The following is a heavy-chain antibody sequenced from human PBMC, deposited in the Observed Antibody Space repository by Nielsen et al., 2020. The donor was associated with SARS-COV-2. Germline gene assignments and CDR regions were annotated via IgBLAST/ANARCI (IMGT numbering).Heavy chain of an antibody. V-gene: IGHV3-23*01. D-gene: IGHD4-17*01. CDR3: TTVLVDY. CDR1: GFTFSSYA. CDR2: ISGSGGST. J-gene: IGHJ4*02. Sequence: GESLKISCAASGFTFSSYAMSWVRQAPGKGLEWVSAISGSGGSTYYADSVKGRFTISRDNSKNTLYLQMNSLRAEDTAVYYYTTVLVDYWGQGTLVTVSS.